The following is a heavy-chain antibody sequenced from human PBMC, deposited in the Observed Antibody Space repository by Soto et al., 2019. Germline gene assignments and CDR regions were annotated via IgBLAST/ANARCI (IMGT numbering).Heavy chain of an antibody. V-gene: IGHV4-34*01. CDR1: GGSFSGYY. CDR2: INHSGST. J-gene: IGHJ6*02. D-gene: IGHD3-9*01. CDR3: ASRYFDWSLRRYGMAV. Sequence: SETLSLTCAFYGGSFSGYYWSWIRQPPGKGLEWIGEINHSGSTNYNPSLKSRVTISVDTSKNQFSLKLSSVTAADTAVYYCASRYFDWSLRRYGMAVWGQGTTVIVSS.